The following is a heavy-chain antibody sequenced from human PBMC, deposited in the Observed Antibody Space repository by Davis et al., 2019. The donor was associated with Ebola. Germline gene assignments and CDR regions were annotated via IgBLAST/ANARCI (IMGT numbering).Heavy chain of an antibody. CDR1: GFTFSSYS. J-gene: IGHJ4*02. CDR3: ARVGGRGGDF. CDR2: ISGSGGST. D-gene: IGHD2-15*01. V-gene: IGHV3-23*01. Sequence: GESLKISCAASGFTFSSYSMNWVRQAPGKGLEWVSAISGSGGSTYYADSVKGRFTISRDNSKNTLYLQMNSLRAEDTAVYYCARVGGRGGDFWGQGTLVTVSS.